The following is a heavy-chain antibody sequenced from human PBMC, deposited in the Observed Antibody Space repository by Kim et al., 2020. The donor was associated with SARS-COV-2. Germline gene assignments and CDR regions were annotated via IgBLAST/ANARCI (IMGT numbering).Heavy chain of an antibody. Sequence: SETLSLTCTVSGGSISSGGYYWSWIRQHPGKGLEWIGYIYYSGSTYYNPSLKSRVTISVDTSKNQFSLKLSSVTAADTAVYYCARGYGSGSYYKFDWFDPWGQGTLVTVSS. V-gene: IGHV4-31*03. CDR1: GGSISSGGYY. CDR2: IYYSGST. CDR3: ARGYGSGSYYKFDWFDP. J-gene: IGHJ5*02. D-gene: IGHD3-10*01.